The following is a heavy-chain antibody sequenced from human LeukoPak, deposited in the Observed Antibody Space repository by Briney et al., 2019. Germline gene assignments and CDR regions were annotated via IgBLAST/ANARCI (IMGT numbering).Heavy chain of an antibody. V-gene: IGHV1-69*13. CDR3: AGGLEWELTAGAFDI. J-gene: IGHJ3*02. CDR2: IIPISGTA. Sequence: ASVKVSCKASGGTFISYAISWVRQAPGQGLEWMGGIIPISGTANYAQKFQGRVTITADESTSTAYMELSSLRSEDTAVYYCAGGLEWELTAGAFDIWGQGTMVTVSS. CDR1: GGTFISYA. D-gene: IGHD1-26*01.